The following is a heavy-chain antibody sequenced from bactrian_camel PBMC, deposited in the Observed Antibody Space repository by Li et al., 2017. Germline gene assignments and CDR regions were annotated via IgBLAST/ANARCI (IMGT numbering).Heavy chain of an antibody. CDR1: GWTYSSNC. D-gene: IGHD2*01. J-gene: IGHJ4*01. Sequence: DVQLVESGGGSVQAGGSLTLSCAASGWTYSSNCWGWFRQSPGKEREGVAWIFGNGGSSYYAESVKGRFTISRDNAKNMVSLQMNSLKLEDTAVYYCVIGASLASYSWPARGRCVSVRLVFQGWGRGTQVTVS. CDR2: IFGNGGSS. V-gene: IGHV3S40*01. CDR3: VIGASLASYSWPARGRCVSVRLVFQG.